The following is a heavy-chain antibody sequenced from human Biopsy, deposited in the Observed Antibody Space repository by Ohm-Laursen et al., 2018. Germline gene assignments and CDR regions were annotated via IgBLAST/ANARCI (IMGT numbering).Heavy chain of an antibody. CDR3: ARDPGYDFWSGSDPFDI. V-gene: IGHV1-46*01. J-gene: IGHJ3*02. CDR2: INPSGSTT. CDR1: GYSFTSYY. Sequence: ASVKVSCKASGYSFTSYYMHWVRQAPGQGLEWMGMINPSGSTTSYPQIFQGRVTMTRDTSTRTDYMELRSLRSGDTAIYFCARDPGYDFWSGSDPFDIWGQGTLVTVS. D-gene: IGHD3-3*01.